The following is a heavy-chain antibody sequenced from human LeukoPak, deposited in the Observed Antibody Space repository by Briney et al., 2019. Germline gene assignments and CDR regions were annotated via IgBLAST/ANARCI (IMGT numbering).Heavy chain of an antibody. Sequence: GGSLRLSCAASGFTFSSYCMHWVRQAPGKGLVWVSRINSDGSSTSYADSVKGRFTISRDNAKNTLYLQMNSLRAEDTAVYYCARDSVGASIPLNWFDPWGQGTLVTVSS. CDR3: ARDSVGASIPLNWFDP. CDR1: GFTFSSYC. J-gene: IGHJ5*02. D-gene: IGHD1-26*01. V-gene: IGHV3-74*01. CDR2: INSDGSST.